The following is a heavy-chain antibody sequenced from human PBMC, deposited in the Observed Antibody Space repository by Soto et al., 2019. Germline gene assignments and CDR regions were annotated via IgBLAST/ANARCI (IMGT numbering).Heavy chain of an antibody. Sequence: SETLSLTCTVSGGSISSSSYYWGWIRQPPGKGLEWIGSIYYSGNTYYKPSLKSRVTISVDTSKNQFSLKLTSVTAADTAVYYCARSNFGVDIVATIGAVDIWGQGTMVT. CDR1: GGSISSSSYY. CDR2: IYYSGNT. D-gene: IGHD5-12*01. J-gene: IGHJ3*02. V-gene: IGHV4-39*01. CDR3: ARSNFGVDIVATIGAVDI.